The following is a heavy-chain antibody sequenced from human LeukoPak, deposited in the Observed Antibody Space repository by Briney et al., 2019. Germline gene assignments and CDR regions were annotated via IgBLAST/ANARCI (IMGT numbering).Heavy chain of an antibody. J-gene: IGHJ4*02. Sequence: ASVKVSCKASGYTFTGYYMHWVRQAPGQGLEWMGWINPNSGGTNYAQKFQGWVTMTRDTSISTAYMELSRLRSDDTAVYYCARGGLGEGPGYSGYDAYYFDYWGQGTLVTVSS. D-gene: IGHD5-12*01. V-gene: IGHV1-2*04. CDR2: INPNSGGT. CDR3: ARGGLGEGPGYSGYDAYYFDY. CDR1: GYTFTGYY.